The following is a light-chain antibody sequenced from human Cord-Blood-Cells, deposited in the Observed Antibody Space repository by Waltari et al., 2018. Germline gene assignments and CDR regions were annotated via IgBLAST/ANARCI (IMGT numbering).Light chain of an antibody. CDR1: QSVSSY. J-gene: IGKJ1*01. CDR2: DAS. V-gene: IGKV3-11*01. Sequence: EIVLTQSPATLTLSPGERATLSCRASQSVSSYLAWYQQKPGQAPRPLLYDASNRATGIPARFSGSGSGTDFTLTISSLEPEDFAVYYCQQRSNGTFGQGTKVEIK. CDR3: QQRSNGT.